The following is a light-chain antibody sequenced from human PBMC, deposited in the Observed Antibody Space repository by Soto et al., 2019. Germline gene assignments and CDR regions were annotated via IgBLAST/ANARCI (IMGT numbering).Light chain of an antibody. J-gene: IGLJ2*01. Sequence: QAVVTQPPSASGTPGQRVNISCSGRKSNIGSNTVNWYQQLPGTAPKLLISTKSQRPSGVPDRFSASKSGTSASLAISGLQSEDEADYYCSAWDDSLNGPVFGGGTQLTVL. V-gene: IGLV1-44*01. CDR3: SAWDDSLNGPV. CDR2: TKS. CDR1: KSNIGSNT.